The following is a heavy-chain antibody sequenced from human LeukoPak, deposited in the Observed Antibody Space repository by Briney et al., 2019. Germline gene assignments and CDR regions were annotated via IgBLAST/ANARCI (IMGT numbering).Heavy chain of an antibody. CDR1: GGSISNYF. Sequence: PSETLSLTCSVSGGSISNYFWSWIRQPPGKGLEWIGYIYYSGSTNYNPSLKSRLTISVDTSKNQFSLNLSSVTAADTAVYYCARHGASGGNRHLDYWGQGTLVTVSS. CDR2: IYYSGST. D-gene: IGHD2-15*01. CDR3: ARHGASGGNRHLDY. V-gene: IGHV4-59*08. J-gene: IGHJ4*02.